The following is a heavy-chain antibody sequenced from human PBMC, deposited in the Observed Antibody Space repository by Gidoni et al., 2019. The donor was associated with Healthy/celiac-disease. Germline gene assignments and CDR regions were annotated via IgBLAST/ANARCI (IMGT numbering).Heavy chain of an antibody. V-gene: IGHV4-34*01. CDR3: ARGELVRGVNQKFLTYYYYYGMDV. J-gene: IGHJ6*02. CDR1: GGSFSGYY. CDR2: INHSGST. Sequence: QVQLQQWGAGLLKPSETLSLTCAVYGGSFSGYYWSWIRQPPGKGLEWIGEINHSGSTNYNPSLKSRVTISVDTSKNQFSLKLSSVTAADTAVYYCARGELVRGVNQKFLTYYYYYGMDVWGQGTTVTVSS. D-gene: IGHD3-10*01.